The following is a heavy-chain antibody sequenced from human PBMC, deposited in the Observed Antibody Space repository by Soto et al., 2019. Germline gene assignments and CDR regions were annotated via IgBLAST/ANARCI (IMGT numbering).Heavy chain of an antibody. J-gene: IGHJ6*02. V-gene: IGHV6-1*01. CDR2: TYYRSKWYN. D-gene: IGHD5-18*01. Sequence: QVQLQQSGPGLVKPSQTLSLTCAISGDSVSSNSAAWNWIRQSPSRGLEWLGRTYYRSKWYNDYAVSGKSRITINPDPSKNQFSLQLNSVTPEDTAVYYCARNMPRTTYSYEGVMDVWGQGTTVTVSS. CDR3: ARNMPRTTYSYEGVMDV. CDR1: GDSVSSNSAA.